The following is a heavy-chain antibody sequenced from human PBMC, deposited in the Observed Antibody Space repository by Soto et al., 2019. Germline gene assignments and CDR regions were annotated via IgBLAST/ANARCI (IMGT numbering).Heavy chain of an antibody. J-gene: IGHJ4*02. CDR2: INAGNGNT. V-gene: IGHV1-3*01. CDR3: ARRDIVVVVAAAAFDY. CDR1: GYTFTSYA. D-gene: IGHD2-15*01. Sequence: QVQLVQSGAEVKKPGASVKVSCKASGYTFTSYAMHWVRQAPGQRLEWMGWINAGNGNTKYSQKFQGRVTITRDTSASTAYMELSSLRSDDTAVYYCARRDIVVVVAAAAFDYWGQGTLVTVSS.